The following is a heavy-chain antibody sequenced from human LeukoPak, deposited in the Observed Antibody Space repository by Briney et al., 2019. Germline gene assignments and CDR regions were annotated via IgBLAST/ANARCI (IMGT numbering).Heavy chain of an antibody. CDR3: TREGLYGASALDY. V-gene: IGHV3-7*01. J-gene: IGHJ4*02. Sequence: GGSLRLSCAASGFTFSSYWMTWVRQAPGKGLERVAQIKDDGTEKFYLNSLRGRFTISRDNSKDSLYLHINSLRAEDTAVYYCTREGLYGASALDYWGQGIVVTVSS. CDR2: IKDDGTEK. D-gene: IGHD4-17*01. CDR1: GFTFSSYW.